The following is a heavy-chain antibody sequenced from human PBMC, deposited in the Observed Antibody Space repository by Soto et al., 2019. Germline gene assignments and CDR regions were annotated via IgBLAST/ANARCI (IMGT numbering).Heavy chain of an antibody. V-gene: IGHV1-3*01. CDR3: ARDDLRDYYYYYGMDV. CDR1: GYTFTSYA. Sequence: RASVKVSCKASGYTFTSYAMHWVRQAPGQRLEWMGWINAGNGNTKYSQKFQGRVTITRDTSASTAYMELSSLRSEDTAVYYCARDDLRDYYYYYGMDVWGQGTTVTVSS. J-gene: IGHJ6*02. CDR2: INAGNGNT.